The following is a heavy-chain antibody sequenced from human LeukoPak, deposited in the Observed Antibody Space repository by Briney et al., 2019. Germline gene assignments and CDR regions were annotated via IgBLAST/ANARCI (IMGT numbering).Heavy chain of an antibody. D-gene: IGHD3-16*01. CDR1: GFTF. CDR2: IGGRGGST. V-gene: IGHV3-23*01. CDR3: GKEGGA. J-gene: IGHJ5*02. Sequence: GGSLRLSCAASGFTFRQAPGKGPEWVSAIGGRGGSTYYADSLGGRFIISRDNSKDMVYLQMNSLKVEDTATYYCGKEGGAWGQGAKVTVSS.